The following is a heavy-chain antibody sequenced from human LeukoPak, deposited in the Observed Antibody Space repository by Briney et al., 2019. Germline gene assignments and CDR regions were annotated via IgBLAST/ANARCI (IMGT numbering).Heavy chain of an antibody. V-gene: IGHV4-30-2*01. CDR3: ARARGYSWNWFDP. J-gene: IGHJ5*02. CDR2: IYHSGST. D-gene: IGHD5-18*01. CDR1: GGSTSSGGYS. Sequence: PSETLSLTCAVSGGSTSSGGYSWSWIRQPPGKGLEWIGYIYHSGSTYYNPSLKSRVTISVDRSKNQFSLKLSSVTAADTAVYYCARARGYSWNWFDPWGQGTLVTVSS.